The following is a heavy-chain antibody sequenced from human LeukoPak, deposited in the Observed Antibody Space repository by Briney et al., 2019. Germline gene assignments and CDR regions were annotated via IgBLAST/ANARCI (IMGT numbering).Heavy chain of an antibody. D-gene: IGHD3-10*01. Sequence: PSETLSLTCAVYGGSFSGYYWSWIRQPPGKGLEWIGEINHSGSTNYNPSLKSRVTISVDTSKNQFSLKLSSVTAADTAVYYCARGGHYGSGSYYYYYYYGMDVWGQGTTVTVSS. CDR1: GGSFSGYY. J-gene: IGHJ6*02. CDR2: INHSGST. V-gene: IGHV4-34*01. CDR3: ARGGHYGSGSYYYYYYYGMDV.